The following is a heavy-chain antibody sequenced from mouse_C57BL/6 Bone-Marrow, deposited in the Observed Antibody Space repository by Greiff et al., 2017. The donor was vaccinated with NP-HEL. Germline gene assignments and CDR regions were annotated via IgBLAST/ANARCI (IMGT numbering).Heavy chain of an antibody. D-gene: IGHD1-1*01. CDR3: ARPYYYYGSSYPYWYFDV. V-gene: IGHV1-26*01. J-gene: IGHJ1*03. CDR1: GYTFTDYY. CDR2: INPNNGGT. Sequence: VQLQQSGPELVKPGASVKISCKASGYTFTDYYMNWVKQSHGKSLEWIGDINPNNGGTSYNQKFKGKATLTVDKSSSTAYMELRSLTSEDSAVYYCARPYYYYGSSYPYWYFDVWGTGTTVTVSS.